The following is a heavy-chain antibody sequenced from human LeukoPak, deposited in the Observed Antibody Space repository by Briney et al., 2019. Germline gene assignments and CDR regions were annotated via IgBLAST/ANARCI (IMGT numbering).Heavy chain of an antibody. V-gene: IGHV4-34*01. D-gene: IGHD3-22*01. J-gene: IGHJ4*02. Sequence: SETLSLTCAVYGGSFSGCYWSWIRQPPGKGLEWIGEINHSGSTNYNPSLKSRVTISVDTSKNQFSLKLSSVTAADTAVYYCAKKERLPTARITMIVGRDPTFDYWGQGTLVTVSS. CDR1: GGSFSGCY. CDR2: INHSGST. CDR3: AKKERLPTARITMIVGRDPTFDY.